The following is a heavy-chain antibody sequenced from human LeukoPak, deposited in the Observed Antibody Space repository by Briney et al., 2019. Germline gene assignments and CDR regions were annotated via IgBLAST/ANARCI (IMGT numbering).Heavy chain of an antibody. J-gene: IGHJ3*02. CDR2: IHYSGST. CDR3: ARDSGGSYYSAFDI. Sequence: PSQTLSLTCTVSGVSISSGGYSWSWIRQHPGKGLEWVGYIHYSGSTYYNPSLKSRVTISVDTSNNQFSLKLSSVTAADTAVYYCARDSGGSYYSAFDIWGQGTMVTVSS. CDR1: GVSISSGGYS. D-gene: IGHD1-26*01. V-gene: IGHV4-31*03.